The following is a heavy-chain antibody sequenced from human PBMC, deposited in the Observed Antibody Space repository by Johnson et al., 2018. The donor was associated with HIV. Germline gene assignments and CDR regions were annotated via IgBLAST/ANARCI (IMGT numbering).Heavy chain of an antibody. D-gene: IGHD2-15*01. J-gene: IGHJ3*02. CDR3: AKAFPYCTGGSCYPHRSPHDAFDI. CDR1: GFTFSSYG. Sequence: QVQLVESGGGVVQPGGSLRLSCAASGFTFSSYGMHWVRQAPGKGLAWVAFIRYDGSNNYYADSVQGRFTISRDNSKNPLYLQMNSLRAEDTAVYYCAKAFPYCTGGSCYPHRSPHDAFDIWGQGTMVTVSS. CDR2: IRYDGSNN. V-gene: IGHV3-30*02.